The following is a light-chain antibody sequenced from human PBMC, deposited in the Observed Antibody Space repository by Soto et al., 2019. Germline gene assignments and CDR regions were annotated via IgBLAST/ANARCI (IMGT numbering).Light chain of an antibody. CDR3: QPYGTSSWT. CDR2: AAS. V-gene: IGKV3-20*01. CDR1: QSLSSSY. J-gene: IGKJ1*01. Sequence: EIMLTQSPGTLSLSPGERATLSCRASQSLSSSYLAWYQQKPGQAPRLLIYAASSRATGIPDRFSGSGSGTDFTLTISRLEPEDFAVYYCQPYGTSSWTFGQGTKVDI.